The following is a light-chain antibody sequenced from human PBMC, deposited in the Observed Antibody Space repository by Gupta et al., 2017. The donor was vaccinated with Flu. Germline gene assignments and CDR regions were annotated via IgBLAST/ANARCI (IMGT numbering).Light chain of an antibody. J-gene: IGLJ1*01. V-gene: IGLV1-44*01. CDR2: DNG. CDR3: AVWDDSLKGLYV. CDR1: NSNIGSNT. Sequence: QSVLTQPPSASGTPGQGVTISCSGSNSNIGSNTVDWYQHLPGPAPKLLIDDNGQRPSVVPDRFSGSKSGTSASLAISGLQSEDEADYYCAVWDDSLKGLYVFGTGTKVTVL.